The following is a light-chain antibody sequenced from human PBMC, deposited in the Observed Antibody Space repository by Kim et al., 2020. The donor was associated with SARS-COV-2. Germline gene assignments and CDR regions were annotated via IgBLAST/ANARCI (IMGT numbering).Light chain of an antibody. CDR2: EVS. J-gene: IGLJ3*02. CDR1: SSDVGSYNR. Sequence: KSVTIPCHGTSSDVGSYNRVSWYQQPPGTAPKLMIYEVSYRPSGVPDRFSGSKSGNTASLTISGLQAEDEADYYCSSYTSSSTLFGGGTQLTVL. V-gene: IGLV2-18*02. CDR3: SSYTSSSTL.